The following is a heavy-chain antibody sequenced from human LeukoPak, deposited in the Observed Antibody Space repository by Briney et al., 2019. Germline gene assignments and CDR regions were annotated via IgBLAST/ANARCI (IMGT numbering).Heavy chain of an antibody. CDR1: GGTFSSYA. V-gene: IGHV1-69*13. D-gene: IGHD2-2*01. J-gene: IGHJ4*02. CDR3: ARDPEPPSYCSSTSCAGAWPTHHY. CDR2: IIPIFGTA. Sequence: ASVKVPCKASGGTFSSYAISWVRQAPGQGLEWVGGIIPIFGTANYAQKFQGRVTITADESTSTAYMELSSLRSEDTAVYYCARDPEPPSYCSSTSCAGAWPTHHYWGQGTLVTVSS.